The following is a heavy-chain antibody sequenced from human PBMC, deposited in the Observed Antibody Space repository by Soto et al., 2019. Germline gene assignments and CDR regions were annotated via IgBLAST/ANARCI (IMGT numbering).Heavy chain of an antibody. J-gene: IGHJ6*02. D-gene: IGHD1-1*01. CDR2: IRSKANSYAT. V-gene: IGHV3-73*01. CDR1: GFTFSGSA. Sequence: GGSLRLSCAASGFTFSGSAMHWVRQASGKGLEWVGRIRSKANSYATAYAASVKGRFTISRDDSKNTAYLQMNSLKTEDTAVYYCTRREILDDGMDVWGQGTSVTVSS. CDR3: TRREILDDGMDV.